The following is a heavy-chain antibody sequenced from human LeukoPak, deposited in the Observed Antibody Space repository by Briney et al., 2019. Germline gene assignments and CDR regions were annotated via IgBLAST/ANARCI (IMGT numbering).Heavy chain of an antibody. J-gene: IGHJ4*02. CDR3: ARGGYSGYGDYFDY. Sequence: ASVKVSCXASGYTFTSYDINWVRQASGQGLEWMGWMNPNSGNTGYAQKFQGRVTITRNTSISTAYMELSSLRSEDTAVYYCARGGYSGYGDYFDYWGQGTLVTVSS. V-gene: IGHV1-8*03. D-gene: IGHD5-12*01. CDR2: MNPNSGNT. CDR1: GYTFTSYD.